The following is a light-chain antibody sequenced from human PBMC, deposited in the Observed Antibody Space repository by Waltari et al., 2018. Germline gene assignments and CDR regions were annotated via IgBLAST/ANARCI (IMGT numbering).Light chain of an antibody. CDR3: SAWDNSLNIWM. V-gene: IGLV10-54*04. CDR2: RSV. J-gene: IGLJ3*02. CDR1: SDNVGTQG. Sequence: QAGLTQPPSVSTDLGQTVTLTCTAASDNVGTQGAAWQQQPPGHPPKPPSHRSVKRPSGISERFSASRSGNIASLTITALQPDDEADYVCSAWDNSLNIWMFGGGTKLTVL.